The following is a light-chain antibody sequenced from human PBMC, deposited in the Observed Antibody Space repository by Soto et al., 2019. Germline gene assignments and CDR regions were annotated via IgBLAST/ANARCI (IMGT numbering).Light chain of an antibody. Sequence: DIQMTQSPPSQSASVGDRVTITCRTSQTIGRSLNWYQQKPGKASKLLIYAASSLQSGVSSRFSGSGSGTDFTLTISSMQPEDFATYYCQQNSNTPWTFGQGTKVDIK. J-gene: IGKJ1*01. V-gene: IGKV1-39*01. CDR2: AAS. CDR1: QTIGRS. CDR3: QQNSNTPWT.